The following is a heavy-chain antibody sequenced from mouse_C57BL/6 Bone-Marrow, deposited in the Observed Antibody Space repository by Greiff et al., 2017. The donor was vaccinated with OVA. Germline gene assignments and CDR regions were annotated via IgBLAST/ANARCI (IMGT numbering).Heavy chain of an antibody. Sequence: ESGPGLVKPSQSLSLTCSVTGYSITSGYYWNWIRQFPGNKLEWMGYISYDGSNNYNPSLKNRISITRDTSKNQFFLKLNSVTTEDTATYCCARERWFSWFAYWGQGTLVTVSA. CDR2: ISYDGSN. V-gene: IGHV3-6*01. CDR1: GYSITSGYY. CDR3: ARERWFSWFAY. J-gene: IGHJ3*01. D-gene: IGHD2-3*01.